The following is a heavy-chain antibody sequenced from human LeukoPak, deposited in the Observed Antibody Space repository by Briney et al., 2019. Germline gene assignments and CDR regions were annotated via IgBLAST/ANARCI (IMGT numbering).Heavy chain of an antibody. Sequence: GGSLRLSCTASGFTFNGYSMNWVRQAPGKGLEWVSSISTSSSYIYYADSVKGRFAISRNNPKNSLYLQMNSLRAEDTAVYYCARNRGDPSYFDYWGQGTLVTVSS. J-gene: IGHJ4*02. D-gene: IGHD4-17*01. CDR1: GFTFNGYS. V-gene: IGHV3-21*01. CDR2: ISTSSSYI. CDR3: ARNRGDPSYFDY.